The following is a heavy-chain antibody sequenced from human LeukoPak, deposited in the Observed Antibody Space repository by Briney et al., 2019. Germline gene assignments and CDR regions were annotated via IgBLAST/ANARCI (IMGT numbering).Heavy chain of an antibody. CDR2: IXXXXXVT. D-gene: IGHD2-15*01. CDR1: GYTFTGYH. J-gene: IGHJ3*02. Sequence: ASVKVSCKASGYTFTGYHMHWVRQAPGQGLEWMGWIXXXXXVTNYAQKFQGRVTMTRDTSISTAYMELSRVKSDDTALYYCARSRGFYCSGGSCYSDAFDIWGQGTMVTVSS. V-gene: IGHV1-2*02. CDR3: ARSRGFYCSGGSCYSDAFDI.